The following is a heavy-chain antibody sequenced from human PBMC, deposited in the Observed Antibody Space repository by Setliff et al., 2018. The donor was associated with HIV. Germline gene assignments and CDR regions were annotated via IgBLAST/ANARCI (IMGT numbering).Heavy chain of an antibody. V-gene: IGHV4-59*01. CDR3: ARGVNFDY. J-gene: IGHJ4*02. Sequence: SETLSLTCTVSGDSSSNDYWTWVRQPPGKGLEWIGNIHTSGTTKYNPSLNSRVTISADTSRNQFSLKLTSVTAADTAIYYCARGVNFDYWGQGTQVTVSS. D-gene: IGHD3-3*01. CDR2: IHTSGTT. CDR1: GDSSSNDY.